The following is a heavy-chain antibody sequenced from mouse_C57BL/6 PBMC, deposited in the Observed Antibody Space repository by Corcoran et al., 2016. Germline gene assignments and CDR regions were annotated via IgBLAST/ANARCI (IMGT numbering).Heavy chain of an antibody. D-gene: IGHD2-4*01. V-gene: IGHV9-3*01. CDR2: INTYSGVP. CDR3: ARWDYHYFDY. Sequence: QIQLVQSGPELKKPGETVKISCKASGYTFTTYGMSWVKQAPGKGLKWMGWINTYSGVPTYADDFKGRFAFSLETSASTAYLQINNLKNEDTATYFCARWDYHYFDYGGQGTTLTVSS. J-gene: IGHJ2*01. CDR1: GYTFTTYG.